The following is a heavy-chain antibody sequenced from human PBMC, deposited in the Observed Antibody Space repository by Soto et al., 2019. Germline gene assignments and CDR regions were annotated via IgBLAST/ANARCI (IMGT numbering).Heavy chain of an antibody. CDR2: ISSDGSST. J-gene: IGHJ5*02. Sequence: LRLSCAASGFTFSSYWMHWVRQAPGKGLVWVSRISSDGSSTTYADSVKGRFTISRDNAKNTLYMKMDSLRAEDTGVYYCARGPYCISTSCYDWFDPWGQGTLVTVSS. D-gene: IGHD2-2*01. CDR3: ARGPYCISTSCYDWFDP. V-gene: IGHV3-74*01. CDR1: GFTFSSYW.